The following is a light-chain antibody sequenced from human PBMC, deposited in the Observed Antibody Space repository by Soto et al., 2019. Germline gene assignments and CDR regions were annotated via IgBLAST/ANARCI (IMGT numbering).Light chain of an antibody. J-gene: IGLJ2*01. Sequence: QSALTQPASVSGSPGQSITISCTGTSSDIGAYNYVSWYQQHPGKAPELMIYDVSNRPSGVSNRFSGSKSGNTASLTISGFQAEDEADYYCSSYTSSSTLVFGGGTKLTVL. CDR2: DVS. CDR1: SSDIGAYNY. CDR3: SSYTSSSTLV. V-gene: IGLV2-14*01.